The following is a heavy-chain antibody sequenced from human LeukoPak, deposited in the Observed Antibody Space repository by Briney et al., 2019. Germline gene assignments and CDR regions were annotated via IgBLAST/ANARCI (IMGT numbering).Heavy chain of an antibody. V-gene: IGHV3-30-3*01. CDR3: ARDEVGVWGSYPH. CDR2: ISYDGSNT. CDR1: GFTFSSYA. D-gene: IGHD3-16*02. Sequence: GSLRLSCAASGFTFSSYAMHWVCQAPGKGLEWVAVISYDGSNTYYADSVKGRFTISRDNSKNTLYLQMNSLRPEDTAVYYCARDEVGVWGSYPHWGQGTLVTVSS. J-gene: IGHJ4*02.